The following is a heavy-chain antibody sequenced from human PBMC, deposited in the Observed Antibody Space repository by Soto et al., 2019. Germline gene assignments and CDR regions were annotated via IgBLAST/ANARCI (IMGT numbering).Heavy chain of an antibody. D-gene: IGHD3-22*01. CDR3: ARQRYYYDSSGYGFGY. CDR2: IYPGDSDT. Sequence: GESLKISCKGSGYSFTSYWIGCVRQRPGKVLEWMGIIYPGDSDTRYSPSFQGQVTISADKSISTAYLQWSSLKASDTAMYYCARQRYYYDSSGYGFGYWGQGTLVTV. J-gene: IGHJ4*02. V-gene: IGHV5-51*01. CDR1: GYSFTSYW.